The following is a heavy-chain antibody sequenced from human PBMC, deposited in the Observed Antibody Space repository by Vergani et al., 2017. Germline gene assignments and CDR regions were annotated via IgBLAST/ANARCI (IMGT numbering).Heavy chain of an antibody. J-gene: IGHJ6*02. CDR2: IYYSGST. CDR1: GGSISSGGYY. D-gene: IGHD3-10*01. Sequence: QVQLQESGPGLVKPSQTLSLTCAVSGGSISSGGYYWSWIRQHPGKGLEWIGYIYYSGSTNYNPSLKSRVTISVDTSKNQFSLKLSSVTAADTAVYYCARDWSYGSGSQSYGMDVWGQGTTVTVSS. CDR3: ARDWSYGSGSQSYGMDV. V-gene: IGHV4-31*11.